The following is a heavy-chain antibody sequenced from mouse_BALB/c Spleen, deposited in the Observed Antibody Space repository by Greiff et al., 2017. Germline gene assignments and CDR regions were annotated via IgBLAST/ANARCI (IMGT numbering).Heavy chain of an antibody. J-gene: IGHJ2*01. D-gene: IGHD2-2*01. Sequence: VQLKESGAELVKPGASVKLSCTASGFNIKDTYMHWVKQRPEQGLEWIGRIDPANGNTKYDPKFQGKATITADTSSNTAYLQLSSLTSEDTAVYYCAKGLSYGYDFDYWGQGTTLTVSS. CDR2: IDPANGNT. CDR1: GFNIKDTY. CDR3: AKGLSYGYDFDY. V-gene: IGHV14-3*02.